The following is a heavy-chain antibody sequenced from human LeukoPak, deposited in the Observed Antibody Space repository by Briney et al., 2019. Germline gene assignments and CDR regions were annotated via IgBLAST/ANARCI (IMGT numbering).Heavy chain of an antibody. CDR1: GYTFTSYG. CDR2: ISAYSGNT. CDR3: ARLAGTAAAGPEDWFDP. V-gene: IGHV1-18*01. J-gene: IGHJ5*02. Sequence: GASVKVSCKASGYTFTSYGISWVRQAPGQGLDWMGWISAYSGNTNYAQKLQGRVTMITDTSTSTAYMELRSLRSYDTAVYYCARLAGTAAAGPEDWFDPWGQGTLVTVSS. D-gene: IGHD6-13*01.